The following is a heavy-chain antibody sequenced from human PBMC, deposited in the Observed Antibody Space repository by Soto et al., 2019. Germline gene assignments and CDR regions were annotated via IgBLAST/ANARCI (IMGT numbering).Heavy chain of an antibody. CDR2: ISYDGRDK. Sequence: ESGGGVVQPGRSLRLSCAASGFIFRSYGMHWVRQAPGKGLEWVTVISYDGRDKYYGDSVKGRFTISRDNSKNTLYLQMNSLRPEDTAVYYCAKDLSSSGSHGMDVWGQGTTVTVSS. D-gene: IGHD6-6*01. J-gene: IGHJ6*02. CDR1: GFIFRSYG. V-gene: IGHV3-30*18. CDR3: AKDLSSSGSHGMDV.